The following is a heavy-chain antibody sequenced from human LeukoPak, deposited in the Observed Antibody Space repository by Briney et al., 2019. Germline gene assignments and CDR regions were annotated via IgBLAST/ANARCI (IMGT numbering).Heavy chain of an antibody. Sequence: GGSLRLSCAASEFTFSTYWMHWVRQAPGKGLVWVSRINSDGSSTNYADSVKGRFTISRDNSKNTLYLQMGSLRAEDMAVYYCAREGEQWLEFDYWGQGTLVTVSS. V-gene: IGHV3-74*01. J-gene: IGHJ4*02. CDR2: INSDGSST. CDR3: AREGEQWLEFDY. D-gene: IGHD3-22*01. CDR1: EFTFSTYW.